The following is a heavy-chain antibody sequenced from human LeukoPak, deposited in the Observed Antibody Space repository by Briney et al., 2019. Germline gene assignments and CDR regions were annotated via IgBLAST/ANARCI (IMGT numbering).Heavy chain of an antibody. D-gene: IGHD3-3*01. CDR1: GGSISSYY. V-gene: IGHV4-59*12. CDR2: IYYSGST. CDR3: ARGYYDFWSGYYSPKFDP. J-gene: IGHJ5*02. Sequence: PSETLSLTCTVSGGSISSYYWSWIRQPPGKGLEWIGYIYYSGSTNYNPSLKSRVTISVDTSKNQFSLKLSSVTAADTAVYYCARGYYDFWSGYYSPKFDPWGQGTLVTVSS.